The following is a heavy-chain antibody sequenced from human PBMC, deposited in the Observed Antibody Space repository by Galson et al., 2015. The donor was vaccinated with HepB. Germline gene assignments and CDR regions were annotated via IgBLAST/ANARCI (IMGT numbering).Heavy chain of an antibody. J-gene: IGHJ5*02. CDR3: ARDNGNRSPLDP. CDR1: GFTFTIYG. D-gene: IGHD5-24*01. CDR2: ISSDGGTE. Sequence: SLILSCAASGFTFTIYGMHWVRQAPGKGLEWVALISSDGGTEYYADSVKGRFTISRDNSKNTVWLQMNSLRAEDTAVYYCARDNGNRSPLDPWGQGTRVIVSS. V-gene: IGHV3-33*01.